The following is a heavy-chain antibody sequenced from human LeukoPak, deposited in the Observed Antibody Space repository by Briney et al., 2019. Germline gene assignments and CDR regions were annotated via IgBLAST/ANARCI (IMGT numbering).Heavy chain of an antibody. CDR3: ARDGHRMYYYGGSDYHFDY. Sequence: ASVKVSCKASGYTFTSYDINWVRQATGQGLEWMGWMNPNSGNTNYAQKLQGRVTMTTDTSTSTAYMELRSLRSDDTALYYCARDGHRMYYYGGSDYHFDYWGQGTLITVSS. CDR1: GYTFTSYD. V-gene: IGHV1-18*01. D-gene: IGHD3-22*01. J-gene: IGHJ4*02. CDR2: MNPNSGNT.